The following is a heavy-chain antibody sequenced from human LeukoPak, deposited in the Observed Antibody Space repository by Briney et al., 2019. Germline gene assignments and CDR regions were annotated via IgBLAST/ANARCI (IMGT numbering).Heavy chain of an antibody. D-gene: IGHD1-1*01. J-gene: IGHJ3*01. CDR2: FERGGDS. Sequence: SGGSLRLSCTASGFTISSHDMNWVRQTIGKGLEWVAVFERGGDSHLTDSVKGRFTVSRDNAKNSLFLQMNSLRAGDTALYYCTRGSRRVQLPRSYDFDVWGQGTVVTVSS. V-gene: IGHV3-13*01. CDR1: GFTISSHD. CDR3: TRGSRRVQLPRSYDFDV.